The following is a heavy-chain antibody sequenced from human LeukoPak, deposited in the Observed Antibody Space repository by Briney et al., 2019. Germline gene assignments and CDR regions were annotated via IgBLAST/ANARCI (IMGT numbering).Heavy chain of an antibody. Sequence: SVKVSCKASGGTFSSYAISWVRQAPGQGLGWMGGIIPIFGTANYAQKFQGRVTITADESTSTAYMELSSLRSEDTAVYYCARGGDCSSTSCYPSYYYYYMDVWGKGTTVTVSS. J-gene: IGHJ6*03. D-gene: IGHD2-2*01. CDR3: ARGGDCSSTSCYPSYYYYYMDV. CDR1: GGTFSSYA. V-gene: IGHV1-69*13. CDR2: IIPIFGTA.